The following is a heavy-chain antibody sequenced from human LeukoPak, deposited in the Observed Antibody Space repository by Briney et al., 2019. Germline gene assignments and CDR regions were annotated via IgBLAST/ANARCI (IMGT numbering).Heavy chain of an antibody. CDR2: IYYSGST. J-gene: IGHJ4*02. V-gene: IGHV4-31*03. CDR1: GGSISSGGYY. Sequence: SQTLSHTCTVSGGSISSGGYYWSWIRQHPGKGLEWIGYIYYSGSTYYNPSLKSRVTISVDTSKNQFSLKLSSVTAADTAVYYCARDASNAGGFDYWGQGTLVTVSS. CDR3: ARDASNAGGFDY. D-gene: IGHD2-2*01.